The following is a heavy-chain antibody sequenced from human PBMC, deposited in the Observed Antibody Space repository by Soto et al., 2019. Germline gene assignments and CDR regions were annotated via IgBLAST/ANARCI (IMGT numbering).Heavy chain of an antibody. J-gene: IGHJ6*02. CDR3: AHKGGRGAGMDV. Sequence: QITLKESGPTLVKPTQTLTLTCTFSGFSVSTSGVGVAWIRQPPGKALEWLALIYWDDDNRYSPFLQSRVTITKDTSKNQVVLTMTNMDPVDTATYYCAHKGGRGAGMDVWGQGTTVTVSS. D-gene: IGHD2-15*01. V-gene: IGHV2-5*02. CDR1: GFSVSTSGVG. CDR2: IYWDDDN.